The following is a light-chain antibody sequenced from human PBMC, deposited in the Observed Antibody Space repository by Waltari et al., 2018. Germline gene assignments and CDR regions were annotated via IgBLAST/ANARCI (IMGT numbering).Light chain of an antibody. V-gene: IGKV1-39*01. J-gene: IGKJ1*01. CDR2: AAS. CDR1: QSISSY. CDR3: QQSYSTPQT. Sequence: DIQMTQSPSSLSASVGDSVTITCRASQSISSYLNWYQQKPGKAPKLLIYAASSLQSGVPSRFSGSGSGTDFTLTSSSLQPEDFATYYCQQSYSTPQTFGQGTKVEIK.